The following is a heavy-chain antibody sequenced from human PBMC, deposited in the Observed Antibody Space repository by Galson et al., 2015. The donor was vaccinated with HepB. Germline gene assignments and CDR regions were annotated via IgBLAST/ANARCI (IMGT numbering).Heavy chain of an antibody. V-gene: IGHV5-51*03. J-gene: IGHJ4*02. CDR2: IDPGDSET. Sequence: QSGAEVKKPGESLKISCRASGYSFTTYWIGWVRQMPGKGLEWMGIIDPGDSETRYSPSFQGQVTISTDKSITTAYLQWSSLKASDTSMYYRARPGAYNFAAVHWGQGTLVTASS. CDR3: ARPGAYNFAAVH. D-gene: IGHD1-1*01. CDR1: GYSFTTYW.